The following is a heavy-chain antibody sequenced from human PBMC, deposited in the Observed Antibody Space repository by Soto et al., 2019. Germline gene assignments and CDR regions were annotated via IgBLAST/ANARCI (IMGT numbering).Heavy chain of an antibody. J-gene: IGHJ6*03. CDR3: ARVVPRPLYYMDV. V-gene: IGHV4-34*01. CDR2: INHSGST. CDR1: GGSFSGYY. Sequence: SETLSLTCAVYGGSFSGYYWSWIRQPPGKGLEWIGEINHSGSTNYNPSLKSRVTISVDTSKNQFSLKLSSVTAADTAVYYCARVVPRPLYYMDVWGKGTTVTVSS.